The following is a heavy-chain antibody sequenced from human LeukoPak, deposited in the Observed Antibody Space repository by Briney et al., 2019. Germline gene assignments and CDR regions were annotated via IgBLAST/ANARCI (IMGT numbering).Heavy chain of an antibody. J-gene: IGHJ4*02. Sequence: GGSLRLSCAASGFTFSSYAMSWVRQAPGKGLEWVSAISGSGGSTYYADSVKGRFTISRDNSKNTLYLQMNSLRVEDTAVYYCAKDNHDDYIWGSYRSDYWGQGTLVTVSS. CDR1: GFTFSSYA. CDR3: AKDNHDDYIWGSYRSDY. D-gene: IGHD3-16*02. V-gene: IGHV3-23*01. CDR2: ISGSGGST.